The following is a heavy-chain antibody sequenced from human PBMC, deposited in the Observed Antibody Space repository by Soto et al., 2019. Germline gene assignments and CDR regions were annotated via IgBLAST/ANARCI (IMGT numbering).Heavy chain of an antibody. CDR1: GFSFSSYA. CDR2: IRGRGGTT. Sequence: EVQLLESGGGLVQPGGSLRLSCAASGFSFSSYAMGWVRQAPGKGLEGVSGIRGRGGTTYYADSVKGRFTISRDNSKNTLFLQMDSLRAEDTAIYYCAKVIVEWELLNAFDCWGQGTLVTVSS. CDR3: AKVIVEWELLNAFDC. D-gene: IGHD1-26*01. J-gene: IGHJ4*02. V-gene: IGHV3-23*01.